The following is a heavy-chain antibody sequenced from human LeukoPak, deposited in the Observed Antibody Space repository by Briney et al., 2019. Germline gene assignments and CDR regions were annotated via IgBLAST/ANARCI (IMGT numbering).Heavy chain of an antibody. CDR2: VSYSGRA. CDR3: TRQGCGGDCYPDY. V-gene: IGHV4-39*01. Sequence: SETLSLTCTVSGDSISTTPYYWGWIRQPPGKGLEWIGSVSYSGRAFYNPSLKSRVTISVDTSKNQFSLRLTFVTDADTDLYYCTRQGCGGDCYPDYWGQGTLVTVSS. J-gene: IGHJ4*02. D-gene: IGHD2-21*02. CDR1: GDSISTTPYY.